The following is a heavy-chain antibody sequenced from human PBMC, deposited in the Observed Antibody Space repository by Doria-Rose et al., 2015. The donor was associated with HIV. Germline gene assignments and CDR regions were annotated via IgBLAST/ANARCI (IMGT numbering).Heavy chain of an antibody. CDR2: PNVGNGDT. V-gene: IGHV1-3*01. J-gene: IGHJ4*02. CDR3: ARIHSLSSSSLGH. D-gene: IGHD6-13*01. Sequence: HWVRQAPGQRLEWMGWPNVGNGDTRYSRKFQDRVTITSDTSANTGYMALSSLRSEDTAVYYCARIHSLSSSSLGHWGQGTLVTVSS.